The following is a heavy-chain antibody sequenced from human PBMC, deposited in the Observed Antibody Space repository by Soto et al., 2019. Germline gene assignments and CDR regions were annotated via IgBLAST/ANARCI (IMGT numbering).Heavy chain of an antibody. D-gene: IGHD3-10*01. CDR1: GFTFTSSA. V-gene: IGHV1-58*01. CDR3: AAVSGGSGMYYYGMDV. CDR2: IVVGSGNT. J-gene: IGHJ6*02. Sequence: SVKVSCKASGFTFTSSAVQWVRQARGQRLEWIGWIVVGSGNTNYAQKFQERVTITRDMSTSTAYMELSSLRSEDTAVYYCAAVSGGSGMYYYGMDVWGQGTTVTVS.